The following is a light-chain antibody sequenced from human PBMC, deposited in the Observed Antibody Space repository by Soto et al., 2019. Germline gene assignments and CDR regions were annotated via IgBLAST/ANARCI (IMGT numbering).Light chain of an antibody. CDR3: QQREDWPRT. V-gene: IGKV3-11*01. J-gene: IGKJ4*01. CDR2: DAS. CDR1: QSVGDY. Sequence: EIVLTQSPAILSLSPGERATLSCRASQSVGDYLGWYQQKPGQAPRLLIYDASQRATGVPARFSARGSGTDFTLTISRLEPEDFAIYYCQQREDWPRTFGGGTRVEFK.